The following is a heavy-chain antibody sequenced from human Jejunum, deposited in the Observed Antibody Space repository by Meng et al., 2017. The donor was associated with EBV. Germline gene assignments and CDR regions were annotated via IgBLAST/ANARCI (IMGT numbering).Heavy chain of an antibody. CDR2: VSSNTGAT. Sequence: QVQLLQSGAEVKKPXXSVRVXCKTSGDTLTGYYMHWVRQAPGQGLEWMGRVSSNTGATKYAEKFQGRVTLTRDTSINTAYMELSRLRSDDTAVYYCAREIAAGSGWFFFDYWGRGTLVTVSS. V-gene: IGHV1-2*06. CDR1: GDTLTGYY. CDR3: AREIAAGSGWFFFDY. D-gene: IGHD6-19*01. J-gene: IGHJ4*02.